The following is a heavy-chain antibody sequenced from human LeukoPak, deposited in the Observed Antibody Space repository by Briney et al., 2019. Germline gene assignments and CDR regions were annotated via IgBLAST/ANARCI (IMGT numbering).Heavy chain of an antibody. CDR2: IKSKTDGGTT. Sequence: PGGSLRLSCAASGFTFSNAWMNWVRQAPGKGLEWVGRIKSKTDGGTTDYAAPMKGRFTISRDDSKNTLYLQMNSLRAEDTAVYYCAKDLAMGSGWYSVYYYGMDVWGQGTTVTVSS. CDR3: AKDLAMGSGWYSVYYYGMDV. V-gene: IGHV3-15*07. CDR1: GFTFSNAW. D-gene: IGHD6-19*01. J-gene: IGHJ6*02.